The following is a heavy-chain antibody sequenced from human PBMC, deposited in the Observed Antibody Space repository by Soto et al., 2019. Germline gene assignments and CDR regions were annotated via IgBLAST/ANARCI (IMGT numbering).Heavy chain of an antibody. V-gene: IGHV3-74*01. Sequence: GGSLRLSCVASGFIFSNCWMHWVRQAPGMGLVWVSHINSDGSSTTYADSVKGRFTISRDNAKNTLYLQTNSLRAEDTAVYYCVRAIGHYGMDVWGRGTTVTVSS. CDR2: INSDGSST. J-gene: IGHJ6*02. CDR1: GFIFSNCW. CDR3: VRAIGHYGMDV. D-gene: IGHD3-22*01.